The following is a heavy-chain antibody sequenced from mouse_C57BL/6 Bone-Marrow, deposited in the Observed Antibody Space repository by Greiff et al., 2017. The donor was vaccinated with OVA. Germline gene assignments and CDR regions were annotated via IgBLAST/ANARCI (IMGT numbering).Heavy chain of an antibody. V-gene: IGHV1-9*01. CDR1: GYTFTGYW. D-gene: IGHD3-2*02. CDR2: ILPGSGST. CDR3: AGQLRLAWFAY. Sequence: QVQLQQSGAELMKPGASVKLSCKATGYTFTGYWIEWVKQRPGHGLEWIGEILPGSGSTNYNEKFKGKATFTADTSSNPAYMQLSSLTTEDSAIYYCAGQLRLAWFAYWGQGTLVTVSA. J-gene: IGHJ3*01.